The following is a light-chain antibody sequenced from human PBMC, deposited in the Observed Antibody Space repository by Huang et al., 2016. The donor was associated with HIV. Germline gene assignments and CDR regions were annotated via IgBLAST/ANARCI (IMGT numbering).Light chain of an antibody. V-gene: IGKV3D-15*01. J-gene: IGKJ4*01. CDR2: GAS. CDR3: QQYNDWPPLT. CDR1: QGVRTN. Sequence: EIVMTQSPASLSASLGERATLSCGASQGVRTNLAWYQQKPGQAPTLLIFGASTRATGTPPRVSGSVSGTEFTLTITSLQSADSAVYYCQQYNDWPPLTFGGGTKVEI.